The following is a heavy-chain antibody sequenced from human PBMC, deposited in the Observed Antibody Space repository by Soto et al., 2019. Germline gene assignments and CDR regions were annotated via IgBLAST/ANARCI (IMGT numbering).Heavy chain of an antibody. CDR3: AKTGYSTGWSGGCFDY. CDR1: GFSFSGHG. J-gene: IGHJ4*02. V-gene: IGHV3-30*18. D-gene: IGHD6-19*01. CDR2: ISYDGKTD. Sequence: GGSLRLSCAAYGFSFSGHGMHWVRQTPGKGLEWVAIISYDGKTDHYADSVKGRFTISRDNSKETVYLQMNSLTPADTAVYYCAKTGYSTGWSGGCFDYWGQGTLVTVSS.